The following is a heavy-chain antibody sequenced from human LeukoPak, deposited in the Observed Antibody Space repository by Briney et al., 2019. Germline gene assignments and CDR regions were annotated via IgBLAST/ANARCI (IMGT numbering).Heavy chain of an antibody. CDR1: GFPFSEYS. D-gene: IGHD1-1*01. CDR2: IGIDSGNT. V-gene: IGHV3-48*01. J-gene: IGHJ4*02. CDR3: ARDHNYAFDN. Sequence: GGSLRLSCTASGFPFSEYSMNWVRQAPGKGLEWISYIGIDSGNTKYADSVRGRFTISADKAKNSLYLQMNSLRVEDTAVHYCARDHNYAFDNWGQGTLVSVSS.